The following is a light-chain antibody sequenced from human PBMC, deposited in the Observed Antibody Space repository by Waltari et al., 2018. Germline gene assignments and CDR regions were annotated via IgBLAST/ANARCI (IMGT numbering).Light chain of an antibody. Sequence: EIVMTQTPLSLPVTPGEPASISCRSSQSLLQSNGYNYLDWYLQKPGQSPQLLIYLGSSRASVVPDRFSGSGSGTDFTLKISRVEAEDVGIYYCMQALQTPFTFGPGTKVDVK. J-gene: IGKJ3*01. CDR2: LGS. CDR1: QSLLQSNGYNY. CDR3: MQALQTPFT. V-gene: IGKV2-28*01.